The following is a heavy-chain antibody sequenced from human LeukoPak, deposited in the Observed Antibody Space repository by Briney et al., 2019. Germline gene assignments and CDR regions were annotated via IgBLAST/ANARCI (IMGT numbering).Heavy chain of an antibody. V-gene: IGHV4-39*07. Sequence: SETLSLTCTVSGGSISSSSYYWGWIRQPPGKGLEWIGSIYYSGSTYYNPSLKSRVTISVDTSKNQFSLKLSSVTAADTAVYYCARDYGGRGWPPVYYFDYWGQGTLVTVSS. CDR1: GGSISSSSYY. CDR2: IYYSGST. J-gene: IGHJ4*02. D-gene: IGHD2-15*01. CDR3: ARDYGGRGWPPVYYFDY.